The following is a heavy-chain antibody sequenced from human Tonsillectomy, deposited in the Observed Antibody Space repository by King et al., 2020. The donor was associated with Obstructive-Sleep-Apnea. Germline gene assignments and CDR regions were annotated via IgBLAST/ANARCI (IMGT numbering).Heavy chain of an antibody. V-gene: IGHV1-18*04. Sequence: VQLVESGAEVKKPGASVKVSCKASGYTFTSYGISWVRQAPGQGLEWMGWISAYNGNTNYAQKLQGRGTMTTDTSTSTAYMELRSLRSDDTAVYYCARDPSSSWLYYYYYGMDVWGQGTTVTVSS. J-gene: IGHJ6*02. CDR3: ARDPSSSWLYYYYYGMDV. CDR2: ISAYNGNT. D-gene: IGHD6-13*01. CDR1: GYTFTSYG.